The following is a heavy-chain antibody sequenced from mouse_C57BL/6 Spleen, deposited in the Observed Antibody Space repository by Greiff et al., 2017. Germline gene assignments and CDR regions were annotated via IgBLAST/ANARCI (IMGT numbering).Heavy chain of an antibody. CDR3: AVGAYYDSGGFAY. D-gene: IGHD2-4*01. CDR1: GYAFTNYL. CDR2: INPGSGGT. J-gene: IGHJ3*01. V-gene: IGHV1-54*01. Sequence: QVQLQQSGAELVRPGTSVKVSCKASGYAFTNYLIEWVKQRPGQGLEWIGVINPGSGGTNYNEKFKGKATLTADKSSSTAYMQLSSLTSEYSAVYFCAVGAYYDSGGFAYWGQGTLVTVSA.